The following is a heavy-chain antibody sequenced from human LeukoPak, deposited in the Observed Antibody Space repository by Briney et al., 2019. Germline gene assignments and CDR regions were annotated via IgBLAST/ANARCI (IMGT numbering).Heavy chain of an antibody. CDR1: GFTFRDYA. Sequence: GGSLRLSCAASGFTFRDYAMHWVRQVPGKGLEWVSGISWNSGSIAYADPVRGRFTISRDNAKNSLHLQMNSLIAEDTALYYCAANLWFGESHFDYWGQGILVTVSS. J-gene: IGHJ4*02. D-gene: IGHD3-10*01. V-gene: IGHV3-9*01. CDR2: ISWNSGSI. CDR3: AANLWFGESHFDY.